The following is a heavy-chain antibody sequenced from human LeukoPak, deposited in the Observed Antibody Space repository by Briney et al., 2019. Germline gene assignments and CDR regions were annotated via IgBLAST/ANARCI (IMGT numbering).Heavy chain of an antibody. CDR2: IRYDVSNK. CDR3: AKKTIVGATVDAFDI. D-gene: IGHD1-26*01. V-gene: IGHV3-30*02. J-gene: IGHJ3*02. CDR1: GFTFSNYG. Sequence: GGSLRLSCAASGFTFSNYGMHWVPQAPGKGLEWVASIRYDVSNKNYADSVKGRFTISRDNSKNTLYLQMHSLRAEETAVYYWAKKTIVGATVDAFDIWGQGTMVTVPS.